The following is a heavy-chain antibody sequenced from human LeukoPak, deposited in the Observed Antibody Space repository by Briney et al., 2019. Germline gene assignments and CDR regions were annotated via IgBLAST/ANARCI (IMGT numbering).Heavy chain of an antibody. CDR3: ASRGRDGYFQH. CDR2: LYYSGST. D-gene: IGHD3-10*01. J-gene: IGHJ1*01. Sequence: KPSETLSLTCTVSGGSISSSSYYCGWIRQPPGKGLEWIGSLYYSGSTYYNPSLKSRVTISVDTSKNQFSLKLSSVTAADTAVYYCASRGRDGYFQHWGQGTLVTVSS. V-gene: IGHV4-39*01. CDR1: GGSISSSSYY.